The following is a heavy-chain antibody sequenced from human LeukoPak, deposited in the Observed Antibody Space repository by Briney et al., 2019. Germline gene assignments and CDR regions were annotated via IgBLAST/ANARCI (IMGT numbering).Heavy chain of an antibody. Sequence: SETLSLTCTVSGYSISSGYYWGWIRQPPGKGLEWIGSIYHSGSTYYNPSLKSRVTISVDTSKNQFPLKLSSVTAADTAVYYCARVGHPSIAAAGYYFDYWGQGTLVTVSS. J-gene: IGHJ4*02. CDR1: GYSISSGYY. CDR3: ARVGHPSIAAAGYYFDY. CDR2: IYHSGST. D-gene: IGHD6-13*01. V-gene: IGHV4-38-2*02.